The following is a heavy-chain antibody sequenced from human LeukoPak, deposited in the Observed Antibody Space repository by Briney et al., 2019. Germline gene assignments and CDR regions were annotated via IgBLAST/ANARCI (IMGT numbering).Heavy chain of an antibody. Sequence: GGSLRPSCAASGFTFSSYAMHWVRQAPGKGLEWVAVISYDGSNKYYADSVEGRFTISRDNSKNTLYLQMNSLRAEDTAVYYCARDGSSSWYVGYYYYMDVWGKGTTVTVSS. D-gene: IGHD6-13*01. CDR2: ISYDGSNK. V-gene: IGHV3-30*04. CDR1: GFTFSSYA. CDR3: ARDGSSSWYVGYYYYMDV. J-gene: IGHJ6*03.